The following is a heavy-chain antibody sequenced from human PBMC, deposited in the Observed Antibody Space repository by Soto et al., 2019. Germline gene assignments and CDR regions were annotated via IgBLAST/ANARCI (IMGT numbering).Heavy chain of an antibody. Sequence: QGQLVQSGAEVKKPGASVKVSCKASGYSFTAYGISWVRQAPGQGLEWMGWISTYNGKTNYAQKLQGRVIMTTDTSTRTAYMELRSLRSDDTAVYYCARGSGYDADYYYGMDVWGQGTTVTVSS. J-gene: IGHJ6*02. D-gene: IGHD5-12*01. CDR1: GYSFTAYG. CDR3: ARGSGYDADYYYGMDV. V-gene: IGHV1-18*01. CDR2: ISTYNGKT.